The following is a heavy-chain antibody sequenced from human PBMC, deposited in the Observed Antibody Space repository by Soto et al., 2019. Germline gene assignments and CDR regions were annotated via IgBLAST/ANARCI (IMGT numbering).Heavy chain of an antibody. J-gene: IGHJ4*02. D-gene: IGHD3-22*01. CDR2: IIPIFGTA. Sequence: GASVKVSCKASGGTFSSYAISWVRPAPGQGLEWMGGIIPIFGTANYAQKFQGRVTITADESTSTAYMELSSLRSEDTAVYYCARVGYYYDSSGPFDYWGQGTRVTVPQ. CDR1: GGTFSSYA. V-gene: IGHV1-69*13. CDR3: ARVGYYYDSSGPFDY.